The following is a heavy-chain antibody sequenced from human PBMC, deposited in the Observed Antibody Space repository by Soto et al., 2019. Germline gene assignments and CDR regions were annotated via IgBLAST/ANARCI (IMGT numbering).Heavy chain of an antibody. J-gene: IGHJ6*03. D-gene: IGHD4-17*01. CDR1: GLTFSSYA. CDR3: AKNDFGDYYYYMDV. CDR2: ISGSGGTK. V-gene: IGHV3-23*01. Sequence: EVQLLESGGGLVQPGGSLRLSCAASGLTFSSYAMTWVRQAPGKGLEWVSGISGSGGTKYYADSVKGRFTISRDNSKDTLFLQMNSLRAEDTAVYYCAKNDFGDYYYYMDVWAKGPRSPSP.